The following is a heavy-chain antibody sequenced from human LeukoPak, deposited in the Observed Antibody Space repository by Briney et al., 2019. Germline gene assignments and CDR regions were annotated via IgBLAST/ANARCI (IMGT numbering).Heavy chain of an antibody. V-gene: IGHV1-24*01. CDR2: FDPEDGET. D-gene: IGHD6-13*01. CDR1: GYTLTELS. J-gene: IGHJ4*02. Sequence: ASVKVSCKVSGYTLTELSMHWVRQAPGKGLEWMGGFDPEDGETIYAQKFQGRVTMTEDTSTDTAYMELSSLRSEDTAVYYCATDLGSRQAAGIGDFDYWGQGTLVTVSS. CDR3: ATDLGSRQAAGIGDFDY.